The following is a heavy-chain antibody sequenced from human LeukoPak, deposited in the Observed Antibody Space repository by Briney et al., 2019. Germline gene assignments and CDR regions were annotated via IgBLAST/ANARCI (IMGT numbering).Heavy chain of an antibody. V-gene: IGHV1-18*04. CDR1: GYTFTGYY. J-gene: IGHJ4*02. CDR2: ISAYNGNT. Sequence: EASVKVSCKASGYTFTGYYMHWVRQAPGQGLEWMGWISAYNGNTNYAQKLQGRVTMTTDTSTSTAYMELRSLRSDDTAVYYCARTYSTNRPSDYWGQGTLVTVSS. CDR3: ARTYSTNRPSDY. D-gene: IGHD6-13*01.